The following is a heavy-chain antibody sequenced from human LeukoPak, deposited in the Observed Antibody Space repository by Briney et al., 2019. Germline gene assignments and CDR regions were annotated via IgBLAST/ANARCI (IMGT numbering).Heavy chain of an antibody. V-gene: IGHV3-53*01. CDR1: GFNVTTNY. CDR2: IYSGGTT. D-gene: IGHD5-24*01. CDR3: ARGRRDGYNLGY. Sequence: KSGGSLRLSCAASGFNVTTNYMSWVRQAPGKGLEWVSVIYSGGTTYYADSVKGRFTISRDISKNTLSLQMNSLRAEDTAVYYCARGRRDGYNLGYWGQVTLVAVSS. J-gene: IGHJ4*02.